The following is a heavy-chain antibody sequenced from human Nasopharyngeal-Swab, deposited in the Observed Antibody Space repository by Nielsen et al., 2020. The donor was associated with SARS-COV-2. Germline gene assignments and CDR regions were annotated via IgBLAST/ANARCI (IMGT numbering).Heavy chain of an antibody. Sequence: GGSLRLSCAASGFTFRSYAMHWVRQAPGKGLEWVAVISYDGSNKYYADSVKGRFTISRDNSKNTLYLQMNSLRAEDTAVYYCARDSCRYDFWSGYHHYYYYYMDVWGKGTTVTVSS. CDR2: ISYDGSNK. CDR3: ARDSCRYDFWSGYHHYYYYYMDV. J-gene: IGHJ6*03. V-gene: IGHV3-30-3*01. CDR1: GFTFRSYA. D-gene: IGHD3-3*01.